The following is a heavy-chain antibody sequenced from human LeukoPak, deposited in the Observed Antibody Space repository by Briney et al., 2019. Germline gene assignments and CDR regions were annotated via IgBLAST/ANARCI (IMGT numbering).Heavy chain of an antibody. CDR1: GYTFTSYG. V-gene: IGHV1-18*01. Sequence: ASVKVSCKASGYTFTSYGISWVRQAPGQGLEWMGWISAYNGNTNYAQKLQGRVTMTTDTSTSTAYMELRGLRSDDTAVYYCARANYDFWSGYPNWFDPWGQGTLVTVSS. CDR2: ISAYNGNT. J-gene: IGHJ5*02. D-gene: IGHD3-3*01. CDR3: ARANYDFWSGYPNWFDP.